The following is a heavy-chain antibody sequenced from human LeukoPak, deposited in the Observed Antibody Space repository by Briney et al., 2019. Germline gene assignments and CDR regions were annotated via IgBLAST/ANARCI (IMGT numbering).Heavy chain of an antibody. Sequence: SETLSLTCTVSGGSISSYYWSWIRRPPGKGLEWIGYIYYSGSTNYNPSLKSRVTISVDTSKNQFSLKLSSVTAADTAVYYCARVLPIWKDYCSSTSCPREVWFDPWGQGTLVTVSS. V-gene: IGHV4-59*01. D-gene: IGHD2-2*01. CDR3: ARVLPIWKDYCSSTSCPREVWFDP. CDR1: GGSISSYY. CDR2: IYYSGST. J-gene: IGHJ5*02.